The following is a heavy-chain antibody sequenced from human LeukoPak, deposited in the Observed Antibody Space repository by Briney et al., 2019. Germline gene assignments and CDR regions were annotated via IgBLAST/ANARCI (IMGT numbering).Heavy chain of an antibody. D-gene: IGHD2-2*01. CDR3: ARDRAGGDIVVVPAAYDY. CDR1: GFTFSSYS. V-gene: IGHV3-48*04. J-gene: IGHJ4*02. CDR2: ISSSSSTI. Sequence: GGSLRLSCAASGFTFSSYSTNWVRQAPGKGLEWVSYISSSSSTIYYADSVKGRFTISRDNAKNSLYLQMNSLRAEDTALYYCARDRAGGDIVVVPAAYDYWGQGTLVTVSS.